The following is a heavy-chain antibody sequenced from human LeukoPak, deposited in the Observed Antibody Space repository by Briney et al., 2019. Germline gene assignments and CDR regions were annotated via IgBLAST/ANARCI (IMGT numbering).Heavy chain of an antibody. CDR3: AKDSVAYSTTWQYYFDS. D-gene: IGHD6-13*01. J-gene: IGHJ4*02. Sequence: GGSLRLSCAASGFTFSSYGMSWVRQAPGKGLEWVSAISGSGGSTFYADSVKGRFTISRDNSKHTLHLQMNSLRAEDTAVYYCAKDSVAYSTTWQYYFDSWGQGTLSPSP. V-gene: IGHV3-23*01. CDR1: GFTFSSYG. CDR2: ISGSGGST.